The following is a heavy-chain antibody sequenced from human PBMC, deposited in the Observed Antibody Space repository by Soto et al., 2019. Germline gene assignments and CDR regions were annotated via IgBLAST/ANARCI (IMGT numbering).Heavy chain of an antibody. CDR3: ASPFDWSIARYFQH. D-gene: IGHD3-9*01. V-gene: IGHV1-69*13. CDR1: GGTFSSYA. J-gene: IGHJ1*01. CDR2: IIPIFGTA. Sequence: GASVKVSCKASGGTFSSYAISWVRQAPGQGLEWMGGIIPIFGTANYAQKFQGRVTITADESTSTAYMELSSLRSEDTAVYYCASPFDWSIARYFQHWGQGTLVTVSS.